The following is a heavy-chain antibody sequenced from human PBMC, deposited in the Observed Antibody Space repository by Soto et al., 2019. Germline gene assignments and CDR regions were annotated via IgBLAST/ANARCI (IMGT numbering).Heavy chain of an antibody. CDR1: GGSVSSRSHF. Sequence: QVQLQESGPGLVKPSETLSVTCTVSGGSVSSRSHFWSWIRQPPGGGLQWIGYIFYSGSTNYNPSLKSRATLSVDTSRNQFSLRLTSVTAADTAFYYCARYDAESGSNKIDLWGQGTLVTVSS. V-gene: IGHV4-61*01. J-gene: IGHJ5*02. CDR3: ARYDAESGSNKIDL. CDR2: IFYSGST. D-gene: IGHD5-12*01.